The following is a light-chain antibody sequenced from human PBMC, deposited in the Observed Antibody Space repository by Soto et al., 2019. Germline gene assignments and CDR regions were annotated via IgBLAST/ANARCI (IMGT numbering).Light chain of an antibody. CDR1: SSNIGSRT. CDR2: SNN. CDR3: AAWDGSLNGYV. J-gene: IGLJ1*01. Sequence: QLVLTQPPSMSGTPGQRVTISCSGSSSNIGSRTVNWYQHLPGTAPKLLIYSNNQRPSGVPERFSGSKSGTSASLAVSGLQSEDEADYYCAAWDGSLNGYVFGTGTKLTVL. V-gene: IGLV1-44*01.